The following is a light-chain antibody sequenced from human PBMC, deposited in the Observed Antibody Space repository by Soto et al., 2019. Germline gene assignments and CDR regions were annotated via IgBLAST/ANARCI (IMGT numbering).Light chain of an antibody. Sequence: IQMTQSPSTLSASVGDRVTINCRASQSINRWLAWYQQRPGKAPRLLIHYASTLETGVPSRFSGSESGTEFTLTINGLQPDDFATYYCQQYNSWWTFGQGNKVEMK. V-gene: IGKV1-5*01. CDR1: QSINRW. J-gene: IGKJ1*01. CDR3: QQYNSWWT. CDR2: YAS.